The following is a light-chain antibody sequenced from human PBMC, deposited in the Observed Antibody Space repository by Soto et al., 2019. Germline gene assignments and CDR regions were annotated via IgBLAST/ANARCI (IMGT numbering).Light chain of an antibody. CDR2: EVS. Sequence: QSLLAHPASVSLSPGQSITISCTGTSSDVGGYKYVSWYQQHPGKAPKLLIYEVSNRPSGISNRFSASKSDNTASLTISGLRAEDEADYYCSSYRSGDLDVFGTGTKVTVL. V-gene: IGLV2-14*01. J-gene: IGLJ1*01. CDR1: SSDVGGYKY. CDR3: SSYRSGDLDV.